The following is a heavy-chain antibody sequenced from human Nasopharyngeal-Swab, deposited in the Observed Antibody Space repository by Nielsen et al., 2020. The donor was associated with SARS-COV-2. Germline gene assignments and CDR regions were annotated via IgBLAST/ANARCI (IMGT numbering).Heavy chain of an antibody. V-gene: IGHV1-24*01. D-gene: IGHD4-17*01. CDR2: FDPEDGET. CDR1: GYTLTELS. Sequence: ASVKVSCKVSGYTLTELSMHWVRQAPGKGLEWMGGFDPEDGETIYAQKFQGRVTITADESTSTAYMELSSLRSEDTAVYYCASWVGDYEFDYWGQGTLVTVSS. J-gene: IGHJ4*02. CDR3: ASWVGDYEFDY.